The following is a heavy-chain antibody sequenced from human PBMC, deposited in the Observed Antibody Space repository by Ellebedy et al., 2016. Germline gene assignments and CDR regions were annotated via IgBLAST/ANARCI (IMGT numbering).Heavy chain of an antibody. CDR3: ARVVAGLVGGDY. V-gene: IGHV3-48*02. CDR2: ITSVSSAT. D-gene: IGHD6-19*01. CDR1: GFTFSTYP. J-gene: IGHJ4*02. Sequence: GESLKISCAASGFTFSTYPMMWVRQAPGKGLEWSSYITSVSSATRYADSVKGRFTISRDNAKNSLYLQMNSLRDEDTGVYYCARVVAGLVGGDYWGQGTLVTVSS.